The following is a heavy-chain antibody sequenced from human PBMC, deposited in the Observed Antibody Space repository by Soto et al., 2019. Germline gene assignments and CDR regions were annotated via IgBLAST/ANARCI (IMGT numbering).Heavy chain of an antibody. CDR2: IYEGGRT. CDR1: GGYVSSADWN. Sequence: SQTLSLTCTVSGGYVSSADWNWSLIRQTPGKGLEWIGHIYEGGRTYSNPSLMSRATISLDTSKNLFSLNLKSVTAADTAVYYCTRGPSADNVDFWGQGLLATVS. D-gene: IGHD1-20*01. J-gene: IGHJ4*02. V-gene: IGHV4-30-4*08. CDR3: TRGPSADNVDF.